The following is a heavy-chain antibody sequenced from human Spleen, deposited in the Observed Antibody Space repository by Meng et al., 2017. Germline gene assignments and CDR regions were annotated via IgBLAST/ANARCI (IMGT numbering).Heavy chain of an antibody. J-gene: IGHJ4*02. CDR3: ARGRLGEFTPCFDF. Sequence: ASVKVSCKASGYTFTNYYMHWVRQAPGPGLEWMGIINPSGGRTIYAQKFQGRVTMTRDTSTSTVYLELSSLRSEDTAVYYCARGRLGEFTPCFDFWGQGTLVTVSS. D-gene: IGHD3-16*01. V-gene: IGHV1-46*01. CDR1: GYTFTNYY. CDR2: INPSGGRT.